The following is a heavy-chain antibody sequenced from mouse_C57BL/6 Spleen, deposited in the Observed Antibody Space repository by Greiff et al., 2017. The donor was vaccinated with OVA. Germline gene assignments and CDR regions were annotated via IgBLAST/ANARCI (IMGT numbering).Heavy chain of an antibody. J-gene: IGHJ3*01. CDR2: ISYDGSN. Sequence: EVKLMESGPGLVKPSQSLSLTCSVTGYSITSGYYWNWIRQFPGNKLEWMGYISYDGSNNYNPSLKNRISITRDTSKNQFFLKLNSVTTEDTATYYCAREPSIGGFAYWGQGTLVTVSA. CDR3: AREPSIGGFAY. CDR1: GYSITSGYY. D-gene: IGHD3-1*01. V-gene: IGHV3-6*01.